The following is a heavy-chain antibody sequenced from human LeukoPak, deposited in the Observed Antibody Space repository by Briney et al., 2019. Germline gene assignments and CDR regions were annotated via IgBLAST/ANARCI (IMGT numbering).Heavy chain of an antibody. CDR2: INPSGGST. Sequence: ASEKVSCKASGYTFTSYYMHWVRQAPGQGLEWMGIINPSGGSTSYAQKFQGRVTMTRDMSTSTVYMELSSLRSEDTAVYYCARVQSFTPGYYYYYMDVWGKGTTVTVSS. CDR3: ARVQSFTPGYYYYYMDV. D-gene: IGHD3-16*02. V-gene: IGHV1-46*01. CDR1: GYTFTSYY. J-gene: IGHJ6*03.